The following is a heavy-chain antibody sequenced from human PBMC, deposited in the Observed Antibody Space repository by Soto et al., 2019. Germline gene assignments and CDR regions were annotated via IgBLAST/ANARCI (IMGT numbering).Heavy chain of an antibody. CDR1: GFPFSGYA. CDR3: AKDGHSDY. Sequence: EVQLLESGGGLVQPGGPLGLSCAAFGFPFSGYAMSWVRQAPGKGLEWVSAISGSGGSTYFADSVKGRFTISRDNSKNTLYLQMNSLRAEDTAVYYCAKDGHSDYWGQGTLVTVSS. V-gene: IGHV3-23*01. J-gene: IGHJ4*02. CDR2: ISGSGGST.